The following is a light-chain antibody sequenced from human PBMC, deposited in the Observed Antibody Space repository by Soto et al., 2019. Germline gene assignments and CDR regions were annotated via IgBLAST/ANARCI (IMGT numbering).Light chain of an antibody. CDR3: QQYNSYSRT. CDR2: AAS. CDR1: QSISSY. J-gene: IGKJ1*01. Sequence: DMQMTRSPSSLSASVGDRVTITCRASQSISSYLNWYQQKPGKATKLLIYAASSLQSGVPSRFSGSGSGKEFTITISSLQTDDFENYYCQQYNSYSRTFGQGTKVDIK. V-gene: IGKV1-5*01.